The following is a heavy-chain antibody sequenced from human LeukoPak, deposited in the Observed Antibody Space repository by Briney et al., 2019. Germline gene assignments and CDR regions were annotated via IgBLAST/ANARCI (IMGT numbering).Heavy chain of an antibody. CDR3: AKVSPGVVPAAIHDAFDI. CDR1: GFTFSSYA. CDR2: ISGSGGST. V-gene: IGHV3-23*01. D-gene: IGHD2-2*01. Sequence: PGGSLRLSCAASGFTFSSYAMSWVRQAPGKGLEWVSAISGSGGSTYYADSVKGRFTISRDNSKNTLYLQMNSLGAEDTAVYYCAKVSPGVVPAAIHDAFDIWGQGTMVTVSS. J-gene: IGHJ3*02.